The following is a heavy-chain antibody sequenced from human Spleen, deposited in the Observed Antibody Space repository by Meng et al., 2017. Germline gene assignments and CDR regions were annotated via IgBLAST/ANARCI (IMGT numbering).Heavy chain of an antibody. J-gene: IGHJ4*02. Sequence: QGHLEEGGGGLVKPWEALSLPCVVSGVTFSDYYWSWIRQPPGKGLEWIGEINHSGSTNYNPSLESRATISVDTSQNNLSLKLSSVTAADSAVYYCARGPTTMAHDFDYWGQGTLVTVSS. D-gene: IGHD4-11*01. CDR2: INHSGST. CDR3: ARGPTTMAHDFDY. CDR1: GVTFSDYY. V-gene: IGHV4-34*01.